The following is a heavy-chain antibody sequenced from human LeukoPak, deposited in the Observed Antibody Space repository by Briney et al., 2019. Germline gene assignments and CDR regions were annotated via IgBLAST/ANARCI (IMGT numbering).Heavy chain of an antibody. Sequence: PGGSLRLSCAASGFTFSDYAMSWVRQAPGKGLEWVSVIYSSIGTDYADSVTGRFTISRDNTKNTVYLQMNSLRAEDTAVYYCAKDDGLTGMDYWGQGSLVTVSS. CDR1: GFTFSDYA. CDR2: IYSSIGT. V-gene: IGHV3-23*03. D-gene: IGHD7-27*01. J-gene: IGHJ4*02. CDR3: AKDDGLTGMDY.